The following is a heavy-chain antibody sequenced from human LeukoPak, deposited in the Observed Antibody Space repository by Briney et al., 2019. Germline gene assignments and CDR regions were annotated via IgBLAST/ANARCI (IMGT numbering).Heavy chain of an antibody. CDR3: AKEMRSIVEGGIGY. J-gene: IGHJ4*02. CDR1: GFTFDDYA. V-gene: IGHV3-43D*03. D-gene: IGHD1-26*01. CDR2: ISWDGGST. Sequence: GGSLRLSCAASGFTFDDYAMHWVRQAPGKGLEWVSLISWDGGSTYYADSVKGRFTISRDNSKNSLYLQMNSLRAEDTALYYCAKEMRSIVEGGIGYWGQGTLVTVSS.